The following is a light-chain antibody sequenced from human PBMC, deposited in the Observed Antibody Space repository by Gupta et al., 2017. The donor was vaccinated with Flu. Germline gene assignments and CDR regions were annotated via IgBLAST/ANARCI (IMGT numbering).Light chain of an antibody. CDR2: ASS. Sequence: QSVLTQPPSVSGAPGQSVTISCTGSSFNIGAGHDIHWYQQLPGTAPKLLIFASSRRPSGVPDRFSGAKSCNSASLVITGLQVDDEADDYCQYYDNSISGSAVFGGGTKVTVL. CDR3: QYYDNSISGSAV. J-gene: IGLJ2*01. V-gene: IGLV1-40*01. CDR1: SFNIGAGHD.